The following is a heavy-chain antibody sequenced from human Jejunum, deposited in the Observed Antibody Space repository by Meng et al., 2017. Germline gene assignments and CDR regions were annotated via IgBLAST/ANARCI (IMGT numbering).Heavy chain of an antibody. CDR3: TRGRISSNWDTFGY. CDR1: ASTFTVNV. V-gene: IGHV1-18*01. J-gene: IGHJ4*02. D-gene: IGHD6-13*01. Sequence: PVMRAGTEVKRPGHCVTVTCKASASTFTVNVISWVRQAPGLGKELIGWVSAYNDNTKYAKKFQRRVTMTTDKSTTTAYMELRSLRSDDTAVYYCTRGRISSNWDTFGYWGQGTLVTVSS. CDR2: VSAYNDNT.